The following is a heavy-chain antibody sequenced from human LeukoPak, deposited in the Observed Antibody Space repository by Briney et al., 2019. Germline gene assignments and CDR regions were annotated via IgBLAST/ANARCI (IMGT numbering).Heavy chain of an antibody. J-gene: IGHJ4*02. D-gene: IGHD6-13*01. V-gene: IGHV3-21*01. CDR2: ISSSSSYI. Sequence: PGGSLRLSCAAPGFTFSSYSMNWVRQAPGKGLEWVSSISSSSSYIYYADSVKGRFTISRDNAKNSLYLQMNSLRAEDTAVYYCARVGQQQLNFDYWGQGTLVTVSS. CDR3: ARVGQQQLNFDY. CDR1: GFTFSSYS.